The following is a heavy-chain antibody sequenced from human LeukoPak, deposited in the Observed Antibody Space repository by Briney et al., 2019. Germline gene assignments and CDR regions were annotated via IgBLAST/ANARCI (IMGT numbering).Heavy chain of an antibody. CDR2: INNDGTAT. D-gene: IGHD3-22*01. V-gene: IGHV3-74*01. J-gene: IGHJ4*02. CDR3: ARRAGDYSHPYDY. CDR1: GFTFSAYW. Sequence: GGSLRLSCAASGFTFSAYWMHWVRQVPGKGLVWVSRINNDGTATFFADSVKGRFTISRDNSKNTVHLQMNSLRAEDTAMYYCARRAGDYSHPYDYWGQGTLVTVSS.